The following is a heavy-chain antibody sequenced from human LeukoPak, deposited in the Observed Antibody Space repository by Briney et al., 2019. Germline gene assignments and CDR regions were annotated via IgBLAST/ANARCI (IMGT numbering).Heavy chain of an antibody. V-gene: IGHV4-34*01. CDR3: ARDVKGPAYYYYYGMDV. Sequence: SETLSLTCTVSGGSITNYYWSWIRQPPGKGLEWIGEINHSGSTNYNPSLKSRVTISVDTSKNQFSLKLSSVTAADTAVYYCARDVKGPAYYYYYGMDVWGQGTTVTASS. CDR1: GGSITNYY. J-gene: IGHJ6*02. CDR2: INHSGST.